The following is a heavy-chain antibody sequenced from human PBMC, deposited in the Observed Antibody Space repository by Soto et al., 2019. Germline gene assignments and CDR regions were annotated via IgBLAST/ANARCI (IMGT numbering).Heavy chain of an antibody. Sequence: PSETLSLTCTVSGGSISSYYWSWIRQPPGKGLEWIRYIYYSGSTNYNPSLKSRVTISVDTSKNQFSLKLSSVTAADTAVYYCARIVGDYGDYVSPSYFDYWGQGTLVTVSS. V-gene: IGHV4-59*01. J-gene: IGHJ4*02. CDR1: GGSISSYY. D-gene: IGHD4-17*01. CDR2: IYYSGST. CDR3: ARIVGDYGDYVSPSYFDY.